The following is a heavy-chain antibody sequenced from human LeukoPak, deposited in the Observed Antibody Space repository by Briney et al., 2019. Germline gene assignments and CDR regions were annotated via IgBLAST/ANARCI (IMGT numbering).Heavy chain of an antibody. Sequence: PGGSLRLSCAASGFTFSSYAMSWVRQAPGKGLEWVSAISGSGGSTYYADSVKGRFTISRDNSKNTLYLQMNSLRAEDTAVYYCARHGSHMVRGVEGFDYWGQGTLVTVSS. V-gene: IGHV3-23*01. D-gene: IGHD3-10*01. CDR3: ARHGSHMVRGVEGFDY. CDR2: ISGSGGST. CDR1: GFTFSSYA. J-gene: IGHJ4*02.